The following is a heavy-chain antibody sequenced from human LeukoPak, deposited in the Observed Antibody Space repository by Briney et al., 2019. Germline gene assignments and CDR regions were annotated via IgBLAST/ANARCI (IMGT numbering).Heavy chain of an antibody. J-gene: IGHJ4*02. CDR1: GFAITSTYF. CDR2: IYYSGST. CDR3: ASSTLRSDLDY. V-gene: IGHV4-38-2*02. Sequence: SETLSLTCTVSGFAITSTYFWAWIRQSPGEGLEWIGYIYYSGSTYYNPSLKSRVTISVDTSKNQFSLRLSSVTAADTAVYYCASSTLRSDLDYWGQGTLVTVSS. D-gene: IGHD5-12*01.